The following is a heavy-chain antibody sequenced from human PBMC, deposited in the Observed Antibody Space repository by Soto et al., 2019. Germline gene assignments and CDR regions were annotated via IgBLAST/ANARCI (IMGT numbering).Heavy chain of an antibody. CDR1: GFTFSSYA. D-gene: IGHD2-21*02. J-gene: IGHJ3*02. V-gene: IGHV3-64*01. CDR2: ISSNGGST. CDR3: ARDVTGAFDI. Sequence: GGSLRLSFAASGFTFSSYAMHWVRQAPGKGLEYVSAISSNGGSTYYANSVKGRFTISRDNSKNTLYLQMGSLRAEDMAVYYCARDVTGAFDIWGQGTMVTVSS.